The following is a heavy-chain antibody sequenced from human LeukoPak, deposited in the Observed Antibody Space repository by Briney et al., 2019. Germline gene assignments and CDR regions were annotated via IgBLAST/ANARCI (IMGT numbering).Heavy chain of an antibody. D-gene: IGHD3-22*01. CDR1: GFTFSSYG. CDR3: AKDDYYDTSGYRD. Sequence: GGSLRLSCAPSGFTFSSYGMHWVRQAPGKGLEWVAVISYDVGKKYYADSVKGRFTISRDNSKNTLYLQMNSLRAEDTAVYYCAKDDYYDTSGYRDWGQGTLVTVSS. J-gene: IGHJ4*02. CDR2: ISYDVGKK. V-gene: IGHV3-30*18.